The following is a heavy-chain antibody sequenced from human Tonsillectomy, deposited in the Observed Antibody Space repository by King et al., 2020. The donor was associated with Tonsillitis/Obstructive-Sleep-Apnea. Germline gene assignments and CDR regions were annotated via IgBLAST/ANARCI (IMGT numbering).Heavy chain of an antibody. D-gene: IGHD3-16*01. CDR3: ARDYWGEATVIYYYYYMDV. J-gene: IGHJ6*03. CDR1: GFTFSSYS. Sequence: VQLVESGGGLVKPGGSLRLSCAASGFTFSSYSMNWVRQAPGKGLEWVSSISSSSSYIYYADSVKGRFIISRDNAKNSLYLQLSSLRAEDTAVYYCARDYWGEATVIYYYYYMDVWGKGTTVTVSS. V-gene: IGHV3-21*01. CDR2: ISSSSSYI.